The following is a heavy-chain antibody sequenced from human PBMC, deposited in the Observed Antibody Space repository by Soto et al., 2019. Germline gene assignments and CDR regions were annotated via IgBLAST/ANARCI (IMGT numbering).Heavy chain of an antibody. V-gene: IGHV3-30*18. D-gene: IGHD4-4*01. J-gene: IGHJ6*02. Sequence: QVQLVESGGGVVQPGRSLRLSCAASGFTFSSYGMHWVRQAPGKGLEWVAVISYDGSNKYYADSVKGRFTISRDNSKNTLYLQMNSLRAEDTAVYYCAKDQATVILDGMDVWGQGTTVTVSS. CDR1: GFTFSSYG. CDR3: AKDQATVILDGMDV. CDR2: ISYDGSNK.